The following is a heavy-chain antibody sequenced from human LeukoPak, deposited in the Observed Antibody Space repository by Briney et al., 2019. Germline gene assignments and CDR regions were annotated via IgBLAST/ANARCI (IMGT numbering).Heavy chain of an antibody. Sequence: GGSLRLSCAASGFTVSSNYMSWVRQAPGKGLERVSIIYSGGTTYYAGSVKGRFTISRDISKNTVYLQMNSLRAEDTAVFYCARAILAASHTSFDYWGQGALVTVSS. J-gene: IGHJ4*02. D-gene: IGHD6-6*01. V-gene: IGHV3-66*01. CDR3: ARAILAASHTSFDY. CDR1: GFTVSSNY. CDR2: IYSGGTT.